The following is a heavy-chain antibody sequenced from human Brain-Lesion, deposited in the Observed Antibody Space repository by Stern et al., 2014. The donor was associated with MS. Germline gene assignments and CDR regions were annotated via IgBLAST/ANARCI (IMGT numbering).Heavy chain of an antibody. Sequence: QLQLQESGPGLVKPSETLSLTCTVSGGSISSSNHYWGWIRQPPGKGLEWIGAIYYSGTTSYSPPLKSRFPISVDPSKTQFSLNLSSVTAADTAVYYCARLVAGFYFDFWGPGSPVTVSS. CDR1: GGSISSSNHY. D-gene: IGHD6-19*01. J-gene: IGHJ4*02. CDR2: IYYSGTT. CDR3: ARLVAGFYFDF. V-gene: IGHV4-39*01.